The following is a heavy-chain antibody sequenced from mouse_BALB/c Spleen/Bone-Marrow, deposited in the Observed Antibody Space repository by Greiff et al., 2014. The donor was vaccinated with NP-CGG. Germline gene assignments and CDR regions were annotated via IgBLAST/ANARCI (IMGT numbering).Heavy chain of an antibody. J-gene: IGHJ4*01. V-gene: IGHV1-87*01. CDR2: IYPGDGDT. CDR3: ASPYGNYDAMDY. Sequence: VQLQQSGAELARPGASVKLSCKASGYTFTSYWMQWVKQRPGQGLEWIGAIYPGDGDTRYTQKFRGKVTLTADKSSNTAYMQLSSLTSEDSAVYFCASPYGNYDAMDYWGQGTSVTVSS. CDR1: GYTFTSYW. D-gene: IGHD2-1*01.